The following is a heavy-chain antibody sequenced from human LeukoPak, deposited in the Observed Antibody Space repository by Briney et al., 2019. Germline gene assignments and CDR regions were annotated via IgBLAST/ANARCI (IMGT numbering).Heavy chain of an antibody. J-gene: IGHJ4*02. CDR1: GASISTYY. V-gene: IGHV4-59*01. CDR2: IHYSGST. CDR3: ARGGSSWYADY. Sequence: SETLSLTCSVSGASISTYYWSWIRQPPEKGLEWIGYIHYSGSTSYNPSLKSRVTMSVDTSNDQFSLKVGSVTAADTAVYYCARGGSSWYADYWGQGTLVTASS. D-gene: IGHD6-13*01.